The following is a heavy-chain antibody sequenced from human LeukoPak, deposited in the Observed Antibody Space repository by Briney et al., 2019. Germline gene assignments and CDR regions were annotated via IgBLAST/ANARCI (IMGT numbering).Heavy chain of an antibody. Sequence: PGGSLRLSCAASGFIFSGYWMHWVRQAPGKGLEWVSSIGSTSNYIYYSDSVKGRFTISRDNANNSLFLQMNSLRVEDTALYYCVRDAASPDYWGQGTLVTVSS. D-gene: IGHD6-25*01. J-gene: IGHJ4*02. CDR3: VRDAASPDY. CDR1: GFIFSGYW. V-gene: IGHV3-21*01. CDR2: IGSTSNYI.